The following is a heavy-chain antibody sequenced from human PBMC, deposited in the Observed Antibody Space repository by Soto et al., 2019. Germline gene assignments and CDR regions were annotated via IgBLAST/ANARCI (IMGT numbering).Heavy chain of an antibody. CDR3: ARDPTPYYYDSSGDLVGSIDY. J-gene: IGHJ4*02. CDR2: IIPILGIA. Sequence: GASVKVSCKASGGTFSSYTISWVRQAPGQGLEWMGRIIPILGIANYAQKFQGRVTITADKSTSTAYMELSSLRSEDTAVYYCARDPTPYYYDSSGDLVGSIDYWGQGTLVTVSS. V-gene: IGHV1-69*04. CDR1: GGTFSSYT. D-gene: IGHD3-22*01.